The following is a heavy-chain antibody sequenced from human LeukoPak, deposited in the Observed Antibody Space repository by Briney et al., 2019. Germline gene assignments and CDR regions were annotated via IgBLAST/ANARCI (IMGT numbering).Heavy chain of an antibody. J-gene: IGHJ4*02. Sequence: GGSLRLSRAASGLTVNNNYMNWVRQAPGKGLEWVSALYIGGNTYYADSVRGRFTISRDNSKNTLYLQMNSLRAEDTAIYYCMTAAGYNFGQYWGQGTLVTVSS. D-gene: IGHD5-18*01. CDR1: GLTVNNNY. CDR3: MTAAGYNFGQY. CDR2: LYIGGNT. V-gene: IGHV3-53*01.